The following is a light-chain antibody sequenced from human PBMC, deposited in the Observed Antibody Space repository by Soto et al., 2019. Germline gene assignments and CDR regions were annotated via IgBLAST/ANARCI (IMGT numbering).Light chain of an antibody. CDR2: DAS. Sequence: EIVLTQSPATLSLSPGERATLSCRASQSVSSYLAWYQQKPGQAPRLLIYDASNRATGIPARFSGTWSATYFTLNISSIEPEDFAFYSCQQRSNWPLTFGGGTKVEIK. V-gene: IGKV3-11*01. J-gene: IGKJ4*01. CDR3: QQRSNWPLT. CDR1: QSVSSY.